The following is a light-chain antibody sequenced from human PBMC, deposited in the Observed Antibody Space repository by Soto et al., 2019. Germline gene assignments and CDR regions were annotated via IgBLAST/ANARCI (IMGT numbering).Light chain of an antibody. CDR3: VTWDDSLSAGV. Sequence: QSVLTQPPSVSAAPGQKVTISCSGSSAKIGSNSVSWYQQLPGTAPKRLIFDNNSRPSGIPDRFSGSKSGTSATLGITGLQTGDEAHYYCVTWDDSLSAGVFGGGTKLTVL. CDR2: DNN. J-gene: IGLJ3*02. CDR1: SAKIGSNS. V-gene: IGLV1-51*01.